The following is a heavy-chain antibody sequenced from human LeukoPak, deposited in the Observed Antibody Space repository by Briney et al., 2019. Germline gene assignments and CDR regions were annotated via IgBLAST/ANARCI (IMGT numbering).Heavy chain of an antibody. CDR1: GFTFSSYV. D-gene: IGHD1-26*01. CDR2: ISGSGGST. V-gene: IGHV3-23*01. Sequence: GGSLRLSCAASGFTFSSYVMGWVRQAPGKGLEWVSAISGSGGSTYYADSVKGRFTSSRDNSKNTLYLQMNSLRAEDTAVYYCAKVSSGTYYGYYFDNWGQGTLVTVSS. CDR3: AKVSSGTYYGYYFDN. J-gene: IGHJ4*02.